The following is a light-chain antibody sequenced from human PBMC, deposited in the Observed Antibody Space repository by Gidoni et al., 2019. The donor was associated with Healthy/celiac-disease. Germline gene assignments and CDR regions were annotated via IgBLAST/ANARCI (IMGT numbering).Light chain of an antibody. V-gene: IGKV1-9*01. Sequence: DLQFTHSPSFLSASVGDRVTITCWASQGISNYFAWYQQKPGKAPKLLIYAASTFQSGVPSRFSGSGSGTEFTLTISSLQPEDFAIYYCQQLNSYQLTFGGGTKVEIK. J-gene: IGKJ4*01. CDR2: AAS. CDR3: QQLNSYQLT. CDR1: QGISNY.